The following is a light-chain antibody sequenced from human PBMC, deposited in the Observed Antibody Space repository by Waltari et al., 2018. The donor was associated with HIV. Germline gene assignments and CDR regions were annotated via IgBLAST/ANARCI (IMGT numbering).Light chain of an antibody. V-gene: IGLV2-14*01. J-gene: IGLJ1*01. CDR3: SSLTSGSTRYV. CDR2: EVN. Sequence: QSALTQPASVSGSPGQSITISCTGTSSDVGSYNYVSWYQQEPGKAPKLMIYEVNNRPSGISNRFSGSKSGNTASLTISGLQAEDEADYYCSSLTSGSTRYVFGTGTKVTV. CDR1: SSDVGSYNY.